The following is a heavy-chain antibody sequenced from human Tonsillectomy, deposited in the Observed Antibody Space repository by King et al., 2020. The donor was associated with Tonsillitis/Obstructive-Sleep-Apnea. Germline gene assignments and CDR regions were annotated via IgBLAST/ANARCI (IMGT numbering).Heavy chain of an antibody. CDR3: AGGPXDXSAXXXSGXDWGMDV. Sequence: VQLVQSGGGVVQPXRSLRLSCAASGFTFSSYAMHWVRQAPGKGXEWVAVISYDGSNKYYADSVKGRFXISXDNSKNTLXLQMNSLRAEDTAVYYCAGGPXDXSAXXXSGXDWGMDVWGQXXTVTVSX. D-gene: IGHD2-21*01. V-gene: IGHV3-30*04. CDR2: ISYDGSNK. J-gene: IGHJ6*02. CDR1: GFTFSSYA.